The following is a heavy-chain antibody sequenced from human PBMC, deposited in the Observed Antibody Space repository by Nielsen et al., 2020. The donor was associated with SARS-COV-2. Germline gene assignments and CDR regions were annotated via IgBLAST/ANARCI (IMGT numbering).Heavy chain of an antibody. J-gene: IGHJ4*02. CDR3: ARGGSYPDEFDY. V-gene: IGHV5-51*01. D-gene: IGHD1-26*01. Sequence: GESLKISCKGSGFSFTSYWIGWVRQMPGEGLEGVGIIYPGDSDTRYSPSFQGQVTIYAAKSNNTAYLQWSSLKTSDTAMYYCARGGSYPDEFDYWGQGTLVTVSS. CDR1: GFSFTSYW. CDR2: IYPGDSDT.